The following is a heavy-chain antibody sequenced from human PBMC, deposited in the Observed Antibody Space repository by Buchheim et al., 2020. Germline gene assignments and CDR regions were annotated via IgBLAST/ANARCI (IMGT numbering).Heavy chain of an antibody. CDR1: GFTFSSYW. D-gene: IGHD4-23*01. CDR3: TAPLNGGTDY. J-gene: IGHJ4*02. Sequence: EVQLVESGGGLVQPGGSLRLSCAASGFTFSSYWMSWVRQAPGKGLEWVGRIESKTDGGTTEYAAPVKGRFTISRDDSKNTLYLQMNSLKTEDTAVYYCTAPLNGGTDYWGQGTL. V-gene: IGHV3-15*04. CDR2: IESKTDGGTT.